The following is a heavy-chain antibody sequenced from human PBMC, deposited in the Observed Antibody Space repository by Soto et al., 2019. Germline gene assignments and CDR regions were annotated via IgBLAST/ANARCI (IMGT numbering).Heavy chain of an antibody. CDR2: IIPIFGTA. CDR1: AGTFSSYA. Sequence: SGKVSCKASAGTFSSYATSWVRQAPGQGLEWMGGIIPIFGTANYAQKFQGRVTITAGESTSTAYMELSSLRSEETAVYYCARAGAETYCGGDCYTDYWGQGTLVTV. CDR3: ARAGAETYCGGDCYTDY. J-gene: IGHJ4*02. V-gene: IGHV1-69*13. D-gene: IGHD2-21*02.